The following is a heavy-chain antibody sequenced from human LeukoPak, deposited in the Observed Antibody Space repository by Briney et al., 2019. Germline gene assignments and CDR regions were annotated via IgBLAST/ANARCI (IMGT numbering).Heavy chain of an antibody. J-gene: IGHJ3*01. D-gene: IGHD6-13*01. V-gene: IGHV3-20*04. Sequence: GGALRLSRAVSGFNLDDFDMTWVRQAPGKGLEWVCSLKWNGGTPGYADSVTGRFTISRDNAKKSLYLQMNSLRGEDTALYYCARIAIRGFDSWGQGTMVTVSS. CDR2: LKWNGGTP. CDR3: ARIAIRGFDS. CDR1: GFNLDDFD.